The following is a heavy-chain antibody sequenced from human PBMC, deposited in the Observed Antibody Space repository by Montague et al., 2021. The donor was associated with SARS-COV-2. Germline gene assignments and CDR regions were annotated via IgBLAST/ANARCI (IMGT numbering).Heavy chain of an antibody. J-gene: IGHJ6*02. CDR2: ISYDGSNK. CDR3: ARDWDGYDLDYGMDV. D-gene: IGHD5-12*01. Sequence: SLRLSCAASGFTFSSYAMHWVRQAPGKGLEWVAVISYDGSNKYYVDSVKGQFTISRDNSKNTLYLQMNSLRAEDTAVYYCARDWDGYDLDYGMDVWGQGTTVTVSS. CDR1: GFTFSSYA. V-gene: IGHV3-30*04.